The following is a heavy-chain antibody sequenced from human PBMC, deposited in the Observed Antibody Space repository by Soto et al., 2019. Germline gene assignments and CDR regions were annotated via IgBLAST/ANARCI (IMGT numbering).Heavy chain of an antibody. CDR1: GYTFSNYD. J-gene: IGHJ3*02. D-gene: IGHD5-12*01. Sequence: QVQLVQSGAEVKKPGASVKVSCKASGYTFSNYDINWVRQATGQGLEWMGWLNPNTDKTGSAQKCQGRVTMTRNTSLSTAYLELSGLRSDDAAVYYCARGIKGLPPSAFDIWGQGTRVTVSS. CDR3: ARGIKGLPPSAFDI. V-gene: IGHV1-8*01. CDR2: LNPNTDKT.